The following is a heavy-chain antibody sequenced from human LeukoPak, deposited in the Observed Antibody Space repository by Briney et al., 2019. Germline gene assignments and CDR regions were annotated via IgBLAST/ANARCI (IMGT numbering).Heavy chain of an antibody. CDR2: IYSDERT. CDR3: TRGQGYEYGSGISYYFDY. V-gene: IGHV3-66*01. CDR1: GVTVSSNY. J-gene: IGHJ4*02. Sequence: QPGGSLRLSCAASGVTVSSNYMSWVRQAPGKGLEWVSVIYSDERTFHADSVEGRFAISRDNSKNTLYLQMNNLRVEDTAVYYCTRGQGYEYGSGISYYFDYWGRGTLVTVSS. D-gene: IGHD3-10*01.